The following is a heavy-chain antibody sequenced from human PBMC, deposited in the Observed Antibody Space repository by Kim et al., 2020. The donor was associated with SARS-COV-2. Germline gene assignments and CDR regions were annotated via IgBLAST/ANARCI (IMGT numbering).Heavy chain of an antibody. D-gene: IGHD2-2*01. J-gene: IGHJ6*02. Sequence: GGSLRLSCAASGFTFSSYSMNWVRQAPGKGLEWVSSISSSSSYIYYADSVKGRFTISRDNAKNSLYLQMNSLRAEDTAVYYCARISYCSSTSCYAPAVDYYYYYGMDVWGQGTTVTVSS. CDR3: ARISYCSSTSCYAPAVDYYYYYGMDV. CDR2: ISSSSSYI. V-gene: IGHV3-21*01. CDR1: GFTFSSYS.